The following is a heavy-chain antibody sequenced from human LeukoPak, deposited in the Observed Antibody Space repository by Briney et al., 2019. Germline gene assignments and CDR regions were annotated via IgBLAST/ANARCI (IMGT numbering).Heavy chain of an antibody. CDR3: AKDLGGTRYYYDSSGYPNWFDP. CDR1: GFTFSGYA. V-gene: IGHV3-23*01. J-gene: IGHJ5*02. CDR2: ISGSGGST. D-gene: IGHD3-22*01. Sequence: GGSLRLSCAASGFTFSGYAMSWVRQAPGKGLEWVSAISGSGGSTYYADSVKGRFTISRDNSKNTLYLQMNSLRAEDTAVYYCAKDLGGTRYYYDSSGYPNWFDPWGQGTLVTVSS.